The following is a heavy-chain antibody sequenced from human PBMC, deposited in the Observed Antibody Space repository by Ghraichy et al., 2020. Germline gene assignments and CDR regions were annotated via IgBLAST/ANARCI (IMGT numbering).Heavy chain of an antibody. V-gene: IGHV4-34*01. CDR2: ISHDGTT. J-gene: IGHJ4*02. CDR3: VRGPYRNTF. Sequence: TLSLTCAVYGGSLSDYYWSWIRQPPGKGLEWIGEISHDGTTNYSPSLKSRVTISIDTPKNQFSLSLSSVTAADTAVYYCVRGPYRNTFWGQGTPVTVSS. CDR1: GGSLSDYY. D-gene: IGHD2-2*01.